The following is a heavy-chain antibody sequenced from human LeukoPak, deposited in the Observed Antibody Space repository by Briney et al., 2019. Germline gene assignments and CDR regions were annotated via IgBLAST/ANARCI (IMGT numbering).Heavy chain of an antibody. CDR1: GFTFSNLA. V-gene: IGHV3-23*01. D-gene: IGHD2-2*02. CDR2: ISDSGGTT. Sequence: VQPGGSLRLSCVASGFTFSNLAMGWVRQAPGKGLEWVSVISDSGGTTYYADSVKGRFTISRDNAKNSLYLQMNSLRDEDTAVYYCARGVPGRLPAAIGWGQGTTVTVSS. J-gene: IGHJ6*02. CDR3: ARGVPGRLPAAIG.